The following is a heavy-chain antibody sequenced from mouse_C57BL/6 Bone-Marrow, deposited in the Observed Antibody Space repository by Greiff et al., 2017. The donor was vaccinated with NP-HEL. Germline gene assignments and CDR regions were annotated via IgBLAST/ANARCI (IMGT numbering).Heavy chain of an antibody. Sequence: QVQLQQSGPELVKPGASVKISCKASGYAFSSSWMNWVKQRPGKGLEWIGRIYPGDGDTNYNGKFKGKATLTADKSSSTAYMQLSSLTSEDSAVYFCARSRDGYHRYWGQGTTLTVSS. CDR1: GYAFSSSW. CDR2: IYPGDGDT. D-gene: IGHD2-3*01. V-gene: IGHV1-82*01. CDR3: ARSRDGYHRY. J-gene: IGHJ2*01.